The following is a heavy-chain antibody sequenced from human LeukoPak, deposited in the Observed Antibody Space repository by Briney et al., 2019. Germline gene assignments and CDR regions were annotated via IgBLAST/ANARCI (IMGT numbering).Heavy chain of an antibody. CDR2: IYYSGST. J-gene: IGHJ5*01. CDR1: GGSISSGEYS. Sequence: PSETLSLTCTVSGGSISSGEYSWSWMRQPPGKELEWIGYIYYSGSTYYNPSINSRGTRTEDTSKNQFTLKRSSVTAADTAVYLSVSTSRIAARPRDSWGEGALVTVSP. V-gene: IGHV4-30-4*01. D-gene: IGHD6-6*01. CDR3: VSTSRIAARPRDS.